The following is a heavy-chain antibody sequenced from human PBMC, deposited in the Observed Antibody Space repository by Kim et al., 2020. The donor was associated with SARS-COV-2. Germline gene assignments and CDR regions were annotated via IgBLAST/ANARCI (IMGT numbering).Heavy chain of an antibody. Sequence: GGSLRLSCAASGFTFSDYYMSWIRQAPGKGLEWVSYISSSSSYTNYADSVKGRFTISRDNAKNSLYLQMNSLRAEDTAVYYCAVGAMVTPGDHYFDYWGQGTLVTVSS. J-gene: IGHJ4*02. CDR2: ISSSSSYT. V-gene: IGHV3-11*06. CDR1: GFTFSDYY. CDR3: AVGAMVTPGDHYFDY. D-gene: IGHD5-18*01.